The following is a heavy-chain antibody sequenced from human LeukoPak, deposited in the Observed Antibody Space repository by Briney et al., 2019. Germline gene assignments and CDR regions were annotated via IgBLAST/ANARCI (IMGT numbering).Heavy chain of an antibody. CDR1: GGSISSSSYY. CDR2: IYYSGST. J-gene: IGHJ6*04. V-gene: IGHV4-39*07. Sequence: SETLSLTCTVSGGSISSSSYYWGWIRQPPGKGLEWIGSIYYSGSTYYNPSLKSRVTISVDTSKNQFSLKLSSVAAADTAVYYCARDGALGGPALFWGKGTTVTVSS. D-gene: IGHD4-23*01. CDR3: ARDGALGGPALF.